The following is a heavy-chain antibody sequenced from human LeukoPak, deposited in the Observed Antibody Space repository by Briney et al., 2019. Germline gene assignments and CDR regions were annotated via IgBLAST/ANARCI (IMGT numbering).Heavy chain of an antibody. CDR3: ARSDEITVADSYYYYAMDV. D-gene: IGHD6-19*01. CDR2: ISSSGSTI. J-gene: IGHJ6*04. CDR1: GFIFSNYE. Sequence: GGSLRLSCVASGFIFSNYEMNWVRQAPGKGLEWLSYISSSGSTIYYADCVKGRFTISRDNAKKSLYPQMNSLRAEDTAVYFCARSDEITVADSYYYYAMDVWGKGTTVTVSS. V-gene: IGHV3-48*03.